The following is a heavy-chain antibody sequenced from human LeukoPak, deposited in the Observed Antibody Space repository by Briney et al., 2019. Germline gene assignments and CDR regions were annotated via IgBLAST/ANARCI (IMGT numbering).Heavy chain of an antibody. CDR2: ISSTSNTI. CDR3: ARGLDFWSGSYDY. J-gene: IGHJ4*02. V-gene: IGHV3-48*01. CDR1: GFTFSSYG. D-gene: IGHD3-3*01. Sequence: GGSLRLSCAASGFTFSSYGMHWVRQAPGKGLEWVSYISSTSNTIYYADSVKGRFTISRDNAKNSLYLQMNSLRAEDTAVYYCARGLDFWSGSYDYWGQGTLVTASS.